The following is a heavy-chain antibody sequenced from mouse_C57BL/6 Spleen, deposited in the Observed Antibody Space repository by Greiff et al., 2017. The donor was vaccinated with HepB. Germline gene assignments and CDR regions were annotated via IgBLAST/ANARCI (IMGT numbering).Heavy chain of an antibody. V-gene: IGHV1-52*01. J-gene: IGHJ3*01. CDR1: GYTFTSYW. CDR2: IDPSDSET. D-gene: IGHD2-5*01. CDR3: ARSIYYSNYPFAY. Sequence: QQSCKASGYTFTSYWMHWVKQRPIQGLEWIGNIDPSDSETHYNQKFKDKATLTVDKSSSTAYMQLSSLTSEDSAVYYCARSIYYSNYPFAYWGQGTLVTVSA.